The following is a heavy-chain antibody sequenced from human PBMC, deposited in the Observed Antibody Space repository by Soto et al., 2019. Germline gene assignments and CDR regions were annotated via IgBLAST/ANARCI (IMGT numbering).Heavy chain of an antibody. CDR3: ASQYYYDSSGYYY. CDR1: GGTFSSYT. V-gene: IGHV1-69*02. D-gene: IGHD3-22*01. J-gene: IGHJ4*02. CDR2: IIPILGIA. Sequence: QVQLVQSGAAVKKPGSSVKVSCKASGGTFSSYTISWVRQAPGQGLEWMGRIIPILGIANYAQKFQGRVTITADKSTSTAYMELSSLRSEDTAVYYCASQYYYDSSGYYYWGQGTLVTVSS.